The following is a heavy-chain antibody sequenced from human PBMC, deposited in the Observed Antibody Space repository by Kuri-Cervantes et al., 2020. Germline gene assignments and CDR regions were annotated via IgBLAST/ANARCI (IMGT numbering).Heavy chain of an antibody. J-gene: IGHJ4*02. CDR1: GFTFSSYA. Sequence: LSLTCAASGFTFSSYAMSWVRQAPGEGLEWVSAISGSGGSTYYADSVKGRFTISRDNSKNTLYLQMNSLRAEDTAVYYCARAGGDLYYGSGLDYWGQGTLVTVSS. V-gene: IGHV3-23*01. D-gene: IGHD3-10*01. CDR3: ARAGGDLYYGSGLDY. CDR2: ISGSGGST.